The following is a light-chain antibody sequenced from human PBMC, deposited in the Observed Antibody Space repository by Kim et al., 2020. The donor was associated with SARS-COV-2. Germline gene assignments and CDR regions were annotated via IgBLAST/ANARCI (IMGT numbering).Light chain of an antibody. CDR1: SPTVGAGYD. J-gene: IGLJ1*01. V-gene: IGLV1-40*01. CDR3: QSYDSGLSGDNYV. CDR2: GNM. Sequence: NAGTGSSPTVGAGYDVTWIRHLPGTAPKLLIYGNMNGPSGVPDRFSGSKSGTSASLAITGLQAEDEADYYCQSYDSGLSGDNYVFGTGTKVTVL.